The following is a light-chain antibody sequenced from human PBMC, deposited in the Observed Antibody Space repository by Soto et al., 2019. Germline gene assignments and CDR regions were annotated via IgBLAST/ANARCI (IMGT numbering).Light chain of an antibody. CDR3: SSYTSSSTLV. V-gene: IGLV2-14*01. J-gene: IGLJ2*01. CDR1: SSDVGGYNY. Sequence: QSALTQPASVSGSPGQSITISCTGTSSDVGGYNYVSWYQQHPGKAPKLMIYEVSNRPSGVSNRFSGSKSGNTASLTISGLQAEDGADYYCSSYTSSSTLVFGGGTKVTVL. CDR2: EVS.